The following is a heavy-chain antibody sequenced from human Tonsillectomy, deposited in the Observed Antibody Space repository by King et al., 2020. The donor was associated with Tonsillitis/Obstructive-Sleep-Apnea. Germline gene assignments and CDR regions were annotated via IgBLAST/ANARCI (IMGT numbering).Heavy chain of an antibody. J-gene: IGHJ3*02. CDR3: ARGRYCSGGSCYLDI. D-gene: IGHD2-15*01. Sequence: QVQLVESGAEVKKPGASVKVSCKASGYSFTGYYIQWLRQAPGQGLEWMAIINPSGGSINYAQKFQGRVTMTRDTSTSTVHMDLSSLRSKDTAVYYCARGRYCSGGSCYLDIWGQGTMVTVSS. V-gene: IGHV1-46*01. CDR2: INPSGGSI. CDR1: GYSFTGYY.